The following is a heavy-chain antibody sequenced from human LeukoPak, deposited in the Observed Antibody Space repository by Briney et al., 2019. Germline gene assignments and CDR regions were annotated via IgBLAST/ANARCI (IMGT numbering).Heavy chain of an antibody. CDR3: ARTTVTTGRCLDY. CDR2: IYYSGST. Sequence: SETLSLTCTVSGGSISSGDYYWSWIRQPPGKGLEWIRYIYYSGSTYYNPSLKSRVTISVDTSKNQFSLKLSSVTAADTAVYYCARTTVTTGRCLDYWGQGTLVTVSS. V-gene: IGHV4-30-4*08. CDR1: GGSISSGDYY. D-gene: IGHD4-17*01. J-gene: IGHJ4*02.